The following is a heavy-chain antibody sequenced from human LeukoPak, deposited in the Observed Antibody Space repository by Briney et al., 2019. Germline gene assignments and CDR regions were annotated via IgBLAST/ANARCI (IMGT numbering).Heavy chain of an antibody. CDR1: GFTFSSYG. Sequence: GGSLRLSCAASGFTFSSYGMHWVRQAPGKGLEWVAVIWYDGSNKYYADSVKGRFTISRDNSKNTLYLQINSLRAEDTAVYYCARSSPDGGIQLWFRLDYWGQGTLGTVS. V-gene: IGHV3-33*01. CDR2: IWYDGSNK. D-gene: IGHD5-18*01. J-gene: IGHJ4*02. CDR3: ARSSPDGGIQLWFRLDY.